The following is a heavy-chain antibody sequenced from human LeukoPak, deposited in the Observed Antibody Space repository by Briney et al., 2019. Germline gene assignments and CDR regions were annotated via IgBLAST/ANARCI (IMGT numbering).Heavy chain of an antibody. J-gene: IGHJ5*02. CDR2: IYYSGST. CDR1: GGSISSSSYY. D-gene: IGHD6-13*01. Sequence: PSETLSLTCTVSGGSISSSSYYWGWIRQPPGKGLEWIGSIYYSGSTYYNPSLKSRVTISVDTSKNQFSLKLSSVTAADTAVYYCARVGASSSWYFDVSENWFDPWGQGTLVTVSS. V-gene: IGHV4-39*07. CDR3: ARVGASSSWYFDVSENWFDP.